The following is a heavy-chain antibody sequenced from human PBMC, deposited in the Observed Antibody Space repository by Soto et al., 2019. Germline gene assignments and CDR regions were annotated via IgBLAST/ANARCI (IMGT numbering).Heavy chain of an antibody. J-gene: IGHJ4*02. CDR2: TYYRSRWYH. Sequence: SQTLSLTCAISGDSISSNSAAWNWIRQSPSRGFEWLGRTYYRSRWYHDYAVSVKSRIIINPDTSKNQVSLQLNSVTPDDTAVYYCASYRYDYWGQGTVITVSS. CDR3: ASYRYDY. V-gene: IGHV6-1*01. CDR1: GDSISSNSAA. D-gene: IGHD4-4*01.